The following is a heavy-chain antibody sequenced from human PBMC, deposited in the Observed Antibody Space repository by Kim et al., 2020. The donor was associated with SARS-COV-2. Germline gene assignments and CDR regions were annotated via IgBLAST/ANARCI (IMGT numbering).Heavy chain of an antibody. D-gene: IGHD1-26*01. V-gene: IGHV4-4*06. J-gene: IGHJ6*02. Sequence: KSRVTLSMDTSKNQFSLKLSSVAAADTAVYYCARDFWRRYSKTWYFYGMDVWGQGTTVTVSS. CDR3: ARDFWRRYSKTWYFYGMDV.